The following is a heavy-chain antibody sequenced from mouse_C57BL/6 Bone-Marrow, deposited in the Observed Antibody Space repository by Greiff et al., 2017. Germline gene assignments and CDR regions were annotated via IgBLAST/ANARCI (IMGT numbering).Heavy chain of an antibody. J-gene: IGHJ2*01. V-gene: IGHV5-6*01. CDR3: ARRGYCSSSLYYFDY. CDR2: ISRGDGDT. CDR1: GFNFSSYG. Sequence: EVKLLESGGDLVKPGGSLKLSCAASGFNFSSYGMSWVRQTPDKRLEWVGTISRGDGDTYYPHSVKGRVTISRDNAKNTRYLQMSSLKSEDTAMYYCARRGYCSSSLYYFDYWGQGTTLTVSS. D-gene: IGHD1-1*01.